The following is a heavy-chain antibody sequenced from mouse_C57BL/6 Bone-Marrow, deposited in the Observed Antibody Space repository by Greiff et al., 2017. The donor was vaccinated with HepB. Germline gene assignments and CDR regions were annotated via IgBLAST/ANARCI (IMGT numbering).Heavy chain of an antibody. Sequence: VQLQQSGAELVRPGASVKLSCTASGFNIKDDYMHWVKQRPEQGLEWIGWIDPENGDTEYASKFQGKATITADTSSNTAYLQLSSLTSEDTAVYYCTTPCGSILDYWGQGTTLTVSS. D-gene: IGHD1-1*01. CDR1: GFNIKDDY. CDR3: TTPCGSILDY. CDR2: IDPENGDT. J-gene: IGHJ2*01. V-gene: IGHV14-4*01.